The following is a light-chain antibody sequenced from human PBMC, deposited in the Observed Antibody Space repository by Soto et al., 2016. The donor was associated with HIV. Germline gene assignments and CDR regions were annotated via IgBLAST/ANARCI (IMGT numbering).Light chain of an antibody. CDR2: DSS. CDR1: QDIRNY. Sequence: DIQMTQSPSSLSASVGDRVTITCQAGQDIRNYINWYQQKPGKAPNLLIYDSSTLETGVPSRFSGSGSGTEFTFTISSLQPEDFATYYCQEYDNFVVTFSGGTKVEIK. V-gene: IGKV1-33*01. CDR3: QEYDNFVVT. J-gene: IGKJ4*01.